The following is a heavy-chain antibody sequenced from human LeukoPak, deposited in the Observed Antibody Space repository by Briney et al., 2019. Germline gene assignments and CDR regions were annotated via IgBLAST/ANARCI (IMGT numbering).Heavy chain of an antibody. CDR3: ARSGYDGSGSRAFDI. Sequence: ASVKVSCKASGYTFTSYYMHGVRQAPGQGLEWMGRINPTSGSTSYAQKFQGRVTMTRDTSTSTVYMELSSLRSEDTAVYYCARSGYDGSGSRAFDIWGQGTMVTVSS. D-gene: IGHD3-22*01. CDR1: GYTFTSYY. CDR2: INPTSGST. J-gene: IGHJ3*02. V-gene: IGHV1-46*01.